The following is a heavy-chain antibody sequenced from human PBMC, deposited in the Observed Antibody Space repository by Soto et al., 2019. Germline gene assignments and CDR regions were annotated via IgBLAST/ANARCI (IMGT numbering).Heavy chain of an antibody. V-gene: IGHV3-15*01. CDR2: VKRKTNGGTT. CDR1: GFTFINAR. Sequence: GGSLRLSCASSGFTFINARMSWVRQAPGKGLEWVGRVKRKTNGGTTDYAAPVKDRFNISRDDSKNTLYLQMNNLKTEDTAVYYCATCYGSGTDCQEDYLAFWGQGTPVTVSS. D-gene: IGHD3-10*01. CDR3: ATCYGSGTDCQEDYLAF. J-gene: IGHJ4*02.